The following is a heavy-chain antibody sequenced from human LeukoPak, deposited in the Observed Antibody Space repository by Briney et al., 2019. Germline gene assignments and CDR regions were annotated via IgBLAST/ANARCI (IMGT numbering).Heavy chain of an antibody. Sequence: ASVKVSFKASGYTFTGYYMHWVRQAPGQGLEWMGWINPNSGGTNYAQKFQGRVTMTRDTSISTAYMELSRLRSDDTAVYYCARGGDGYVDPSQPPDYWGQGTLVTVSS. CDR2: INPNSGGT. D-gene: IGHD5-24*01. J-gene: IGHJ4*02. CDR3: ARGGDGYVDPSQPPDY. V-gene: IGHV1-2*02. CDR1: GYTFTGYY.